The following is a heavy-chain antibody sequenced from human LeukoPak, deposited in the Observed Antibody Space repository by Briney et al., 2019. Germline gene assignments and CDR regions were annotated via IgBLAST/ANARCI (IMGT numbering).Heavy chain of an antibody. CDR3: ARGSSGWYGLLFDY. J-gene: IGHJ4*02. V-gene: IGHV3-21*01. CDR1: GFIFSSYS. CDR2: ISTSSIYI. Sequence: GRSLRLSCAVSGFIFSSYSMNWVRQAPGKGLEWVSSISTSSIYIYYADPVKGRFTISRDNAKNSLYLQMNSLRSDDTAVYYCARGSSGWYGLLFDYWGQGTLVTVSS. D-gene: IGHD6-19*01.